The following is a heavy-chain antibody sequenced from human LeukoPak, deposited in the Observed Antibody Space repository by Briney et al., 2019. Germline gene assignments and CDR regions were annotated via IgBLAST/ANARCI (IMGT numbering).Heavy chain of an antibody. J-gene: IGHJ5*02. Sequence: GGSLRLSCAASGFTFNRYNMNWVRQAPGKGLERVSSISRSSSYIYYAVSVKGRFTISRDNAKNSLYLQMNSLRAEDTAVYYCTKDRSRQQMWGSVKKWFDPWGQGTLVTVSS. CDR2: ISRSSSYI. V-gene: IGHV3-21*01. CDR3: TKDRSRQQMWGSVKKWFDP. D-gene: IGHD6-13*01. CDR1: GFTFNRYN.